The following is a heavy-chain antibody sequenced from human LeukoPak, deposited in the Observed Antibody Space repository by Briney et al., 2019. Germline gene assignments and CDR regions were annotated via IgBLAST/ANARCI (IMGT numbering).Heavy chain of an antibody. D-gene: IGHD6-13*01. CDR2: IIPIFGIA. CDR1: GGTFSSYA. CDR3: ARSPLAAAGIYYYYGMDV. J-gene: IGHJ6*02. V-gene: IGHV1-69*04. Sequence: SVKVSCKASGGTFSSYAISWVRQAPGQGLERMGRIIPIFGIANYAQKFQGRVTITADKSTSTAYMELSSLRSEDTAVYYCARSPLAAAGIYYYYGMDVWGQGTTVTVSS.